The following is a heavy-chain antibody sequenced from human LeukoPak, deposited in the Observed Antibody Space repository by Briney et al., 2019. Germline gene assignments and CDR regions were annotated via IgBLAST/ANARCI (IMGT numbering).Heavy chain of an antibody. J-gene: IGHJ4*02. D-gene: IGHD3-16*02. Sequence: SETLSLTCTVSGGSISSSSHYWGWIRQPPGKGLEWIGSIYYSGSTYYNPSLKSRVTLSVDTSKNQFSLKLSSVTAADTAVYYCARRRRGVIGYWGQGTLVTVSS. CDR3: ARRRRGVIGY. CDR1: GGSISSSSHY. V-gene: IGHV4-39*01. CDR2: IYYSGST.